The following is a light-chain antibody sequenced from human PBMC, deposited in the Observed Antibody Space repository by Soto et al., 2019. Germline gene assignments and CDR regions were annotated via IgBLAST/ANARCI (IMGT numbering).Light chain of an antibody. J-gene: IGKJ1*01. Sequence: ALQITQPPATLSGSVGDRVTITCRASQTISSWLAWYQRKPGTAPKLLIYAASSLQSGVPSRFSGSGSGTDLTITISSLKPEDFETDEGLQEYNYPRTFGQGTKVDIK. V-gene: IGKV1-6*01. CDR1: QTISSW. CDR3: LQEYNYPRT. CDR2: AAS.